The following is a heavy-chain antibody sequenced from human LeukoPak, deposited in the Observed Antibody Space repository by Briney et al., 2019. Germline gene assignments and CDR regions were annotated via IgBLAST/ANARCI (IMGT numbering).Heavy chain of an antibody. Sequence: GGSLRLSCAASGFTFSSYAMSWVRQAPGKGLEWVANIKQDGSEKYYVDSVKGRFTISRDNAKNSLYLQMNSLRAEDTAVYYCARIVATQYYYYMDVWGKGTTVTVSS. CDR1: GFTFSSYA. CDR2: IKQDGSEK. V-gene: IGHV3-7*01. J-gene: IGHJ6*03. D-gene: IGHD5-12*01. CDR3: ARIVATQYYYYMDV.